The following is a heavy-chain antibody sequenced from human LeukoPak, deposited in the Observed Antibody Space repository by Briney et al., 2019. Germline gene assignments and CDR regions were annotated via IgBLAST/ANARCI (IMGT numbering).Heavy chain of an antibody. J-gene: IGHJ4*02. V-gene: IGHV1-8*01. CDR1: GYTFTIYD. CDR2: MNPNSGNT. D-gene: IGHD3-16*01. CDR3: ARVSWRGEPDY. Sequence: ASVRVSSKASGYTFTIYDINWVRQAPGQGLEWMGWMNPNSGNTGYAQKFQGRVTMTRNTSISTAYMELSSLRSEDTAVYYCARVSWRGEPDYWGQGTLVTVSS.